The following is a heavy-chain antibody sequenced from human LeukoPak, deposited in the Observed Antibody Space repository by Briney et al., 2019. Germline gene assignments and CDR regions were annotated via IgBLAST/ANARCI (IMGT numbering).Heavy chain of an antibody. V-gene: IGHV1-18*01. J-gene: IGHJ4*02. Sequence: ASVKVSCKASGGTFISYAISWVGQAPGQGVEWMGRISAYNGNTNYAQKLQGRVTITTDTAKTTTYMELRSLSSDDTAVYYCAGGAPWERRDGYNSDYWGQGTLVTVSS. CDR1: GGTFISYA. CDR2: ISAYNGNT. CDR3: AGGAPWERRDGYNSDY. D-gene: IGHD5-24*01.